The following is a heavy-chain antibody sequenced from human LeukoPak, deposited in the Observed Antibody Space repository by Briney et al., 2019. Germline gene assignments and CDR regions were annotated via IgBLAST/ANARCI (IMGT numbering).Heavy chain of an antibody. CDR1: GESFSGYY. V-gene: IGHV4-34*01. CDR2: INHSGTT. CDR3: ARVKYGDYSKDFDY. J-gene: IGHJ4*02. Sequence: SETLSLTCAVYGESFSGYYWSWIRQPPGKGLEWIGEINHSGTTNYNPSPKSRVTISVDTSKNQFSLKLSSVTAADTAVYFCARVKYGDYSKDFDYWGQGTLVTVSS. D-gene: IGHD4-17*01.